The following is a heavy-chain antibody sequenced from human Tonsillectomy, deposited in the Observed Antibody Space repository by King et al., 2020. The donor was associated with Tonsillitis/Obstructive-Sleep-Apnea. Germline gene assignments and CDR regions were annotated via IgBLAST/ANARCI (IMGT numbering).Heavy chain of an antibody. CDR2: IYSGGST. V-gene: IGHV3-53*01. Sequence: VQLVESGGGLIQPGGSLRLSCAASGFTVSSNYMSWVRQAPGKGLEWVSVIYSGGSTYYADSVKGRFTISRDNSKNTLYLQMNSRRAEDTSVYYCASRPYYDSIGYFDAFHIWGQGTMVTVSS. CDR3: ASRPYYDSIGYFDAFHI. CDR1: GFTVSSNY. D-gene: IGHD3-22*01. J-gene: IGHJ3*02.